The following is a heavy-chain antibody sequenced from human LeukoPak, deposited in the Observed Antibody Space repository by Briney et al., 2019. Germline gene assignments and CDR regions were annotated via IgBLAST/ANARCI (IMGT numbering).Heavy chain of an antibody. CDR2: IYTSGST. CDR1: GGSISSYY. J-gene: IGHJ1*01. V-gene: IGHV4-4*09. CDR3: ARRGDYYDGSGYGN. D-gene: IGHD3-22*01. Sequence: PSETLSLTCTVSGGSISSYYWSWIRQPPGKGLEWIGYIYTSGSTNYNPSLKSRVTISVDTSKSQFSLKLSPVTAADTAVYYCARRGDYYDGSGYGNWGQGTLVTVSS.